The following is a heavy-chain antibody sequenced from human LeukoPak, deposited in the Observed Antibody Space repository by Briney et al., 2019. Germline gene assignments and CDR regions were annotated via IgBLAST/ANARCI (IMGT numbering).Heavy chain of an antibody. CDR2: PSAYKGNT. CDR1: VYTFTRYC. CDR3: AGVEEEYSILRYFDY. V-gene: IGHV1-18*01. Sequence: ASVKVSCKASVYTFTRYCTSWVPHAPGQGLEGMVYPSAYKGNTNYTQNLQGRDTMTTDTSTSTAYMKVRSLRSDDTAVYYCAGVEEEYSILRYFDYWGQGTLVTVSS. J-gene: IGHJ4*02. D-gene: IGHD6-13*01.